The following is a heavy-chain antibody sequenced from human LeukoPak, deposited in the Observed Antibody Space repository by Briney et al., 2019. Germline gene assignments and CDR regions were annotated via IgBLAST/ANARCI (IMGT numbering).Heavy chain of an antibody. Sequence: GGSLRLSCAASGFTFSSYSMNWVRQAPGKGLEWVSSISSSSSYIYYADSVKGRFSISRDNSRNTVYLQMNSLRTEDTAVYYCAKDAISGAGYTGGWLWGYLDYWGQGTLVTVSS. D-gene: IGHD6-19*01. J-gene: IGHJ4*02. CDR3: AKDAISGAGYTGGWLWGYLDY. CDR1: GFTFSSYS. V-gene: IGHV3-21*06. CDR2: ISSSSSYI.